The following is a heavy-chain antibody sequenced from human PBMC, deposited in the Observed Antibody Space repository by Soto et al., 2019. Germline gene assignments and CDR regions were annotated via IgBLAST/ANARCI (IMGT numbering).Heavy chain of an antibody. V-gene: IGHV4-39*01. J-gene: IGHJ4*02. Sequence: KPSDTLSLTCTVSGDSISSSTYYWGWIRQLPGKGLDWIATIYYKGNTYYNPSLKSRVTISADTSKNQFSLKLSSVTAADTAVYYCARQVIIVEGADIDYYGQGTLVPVSS. CDR3: ARQVIIVEGADIDY. CDR1: GDSISSSTYY. D-gene: IGHD2-15*01. CDR2: IYYKGNT.